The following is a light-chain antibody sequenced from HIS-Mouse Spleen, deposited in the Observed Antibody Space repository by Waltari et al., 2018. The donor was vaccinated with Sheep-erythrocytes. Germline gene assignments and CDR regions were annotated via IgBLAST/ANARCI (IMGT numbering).Light chain of an antibody. CDR1: SSNIGSNY. CDR3: CSYAGSYNYV. Sequence: QSVLTQPPSASGTPGQRVTISCSGSSSNIGSNYVYWYQQHPGKAPKLMIYDVSKRPSGVPDRFSGSKSGNTASLTISGLQAEDEADYYCCSYAGSYNYVFGTGTKVTVL. CDR2: DVS. J-gene: IGLJ1*01. V-gene: IGLV2-11*01.